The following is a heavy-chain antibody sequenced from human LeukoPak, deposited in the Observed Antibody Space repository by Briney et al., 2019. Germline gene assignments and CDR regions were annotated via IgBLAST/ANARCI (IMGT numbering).Heavy chain of an antibody. CDR3: AKMMGHRLPKYCRDV. J-gene: IGHJ6*01. CDR1: GFSFSGVA. D-gene: IGHD2-21*02. Sequence: GRSLRPSCAPSGFSFSGVAMSSARRHPGSGMGWVSGLSGSCDITLYADSVKGRFTISRDNSKNTLYLEMNSLRAEDTAIYYCAKMMGHRLPKYCRDVWGQGTTVTVSS. V-gene: IGHV3-23*01. CDR2: LSGSCDIT.